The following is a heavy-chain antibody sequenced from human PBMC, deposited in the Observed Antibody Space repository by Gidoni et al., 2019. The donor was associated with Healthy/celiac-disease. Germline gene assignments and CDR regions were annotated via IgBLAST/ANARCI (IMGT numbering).Heavy chain of an antibody. Sequence: EVQLVESGGGLVQPGGSLRLSCAASGFTFSSYWMSWVRKAPGKGLEWVANIKQDGSEKYYVDSVKGRFTISRDNAKNSLYLQMNSLRAEDTAVYYCARDSLPFYDFWTGGMDVWGQGTTVTVSS. CDR3: ARDSLPFYDFWTGGMDV. CDR2: IKQDGSEK. V-gene: IGHV3-7*01. D-gene: IGHD3-3*01. CDR1: GFTFSSYW. J-gene: IGHJ6*02.